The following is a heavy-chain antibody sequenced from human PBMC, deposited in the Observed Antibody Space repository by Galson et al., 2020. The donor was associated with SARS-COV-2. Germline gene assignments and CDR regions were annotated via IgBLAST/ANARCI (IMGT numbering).Heavy chain of an antibody. CDR2: IYTSGST. V-gene: IGHV4-4*07. J-gene: IGHJ4*02. CDR1: GGSISSYY. D-gene: IGHD2-15*01. Sequence: TSETLSLTCTVSGGSISSYYWSWIRQPAGKGLEWIGRIYTSGSTNYNPSLKSRVTMSVDTSKNQFSLKLSSVTAADTAVYYCARDPVGYCSGGSCYPGGFDYWGQGTLVTVSS. CDR3: ARDPVGYCSGGSCYPGGFDY.